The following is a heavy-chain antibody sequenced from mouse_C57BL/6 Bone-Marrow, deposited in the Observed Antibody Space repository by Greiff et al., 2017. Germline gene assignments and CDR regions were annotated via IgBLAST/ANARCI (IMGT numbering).Heavy chain of an antibody. CDR3: ARLNPYYFDY. J-gene: IGHJ2*01. V-gene: IGHV1-81*01. CDR2: IYPRSGNT. Sequence: QVHVKQSGAELARPGASVKLSCKASGYTFTSYGISWVKQRTGQGLEWIGEIYPRSGNTYYNEKFKGKDTLTADKSSSTAYMELRSLTSEDSAVYFCARLNPYYFDYWGQGTTLTVSS. D-gene: IGHD1-3*01. CDR1: GYTFTSYG.